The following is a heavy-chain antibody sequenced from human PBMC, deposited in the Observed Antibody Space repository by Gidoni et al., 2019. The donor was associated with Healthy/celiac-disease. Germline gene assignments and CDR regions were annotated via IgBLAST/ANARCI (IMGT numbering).Heavy chain of an antibody. CDR1: GFTFSSYA. CDR3: ARDLECSSTSCYDY. V-gene: IGHV3-30*01. CDR2: ISYDGSNE. Sequence: QVQLVESGGGVVKPGWSLRLSCAASGFTFSSYAMHWVRQAPGKGLEGVAVISYDGSNEYYADSVRGRFTISRDNSKNTLYLQMDSLRAEDTATYYCARDLECSSTSCYDYWGQGPLVTVSS. D-gene: IGHD2-2*01. J-gene: IGHJ4*02.